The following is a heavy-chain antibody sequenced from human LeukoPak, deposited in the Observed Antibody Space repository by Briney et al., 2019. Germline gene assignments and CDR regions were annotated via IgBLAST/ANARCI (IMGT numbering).Heavy chain of an antibody. D-gene: IGHD5-24*01. CDR1: GGTFSSYA. J-gene: IGHJ6*02. CDR3: ARDGRWLQQMGSKTLDYYYYGMDV. CDR2: IIPILGIA. V-gene: IGHV1-69*04. Sequence: GASVKVSCKASGGTFSSYAIRWVRQAPGQGLEWMGRIIPILGIANYAQKFQGRVTITADKSTSTAYMELSSLRSEDTAVYYCARDGRWLQQMGSKTLDYYYYGMDVWGQGTTVTVSS.